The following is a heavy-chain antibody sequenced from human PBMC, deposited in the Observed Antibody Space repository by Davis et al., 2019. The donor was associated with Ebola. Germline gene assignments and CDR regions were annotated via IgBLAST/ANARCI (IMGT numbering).Heavy chain of an antibody. J-gene: IGHJ6*02. V-gene: IGHV3-11*06. CDR1: GFTFSDYY. Sequence: PGGSLRLSCAASGFTFSDYYMSWIRQAPGKGLEWVSYISSSSSYTNYADSVKGRFTISRDNAKNSLYLQMNSLRAEDTAVFYCASQMSSLYGMDVWGQGTTVTVSS. D-gene: IGHD2-2*01. CDR2: ISSSSSYT. CDR3: ASQMSSLYGMDV.